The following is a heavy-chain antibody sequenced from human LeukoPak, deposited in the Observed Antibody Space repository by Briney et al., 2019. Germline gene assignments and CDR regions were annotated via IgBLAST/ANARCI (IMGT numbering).Heavy chain of an antibody. CDR1: GFTFDDFG. D-gene: IGHD3-16*02. Sequence: PGGSLRLSCAASGFTFDDFGMTWVRQAPGKGLEWVSGINWNGGGTGYADSVKGRFTISRDNAKKILYLQMNSLRVEDTAVYYCAIWELSGRVMERLSWIDHWGQGALVTVSS. V-gene: IGHV3-20*04. CDR3: AIWELSGRVMERLSWIDH. CDR2: INWNGGGT. J-gene: IGHJ4*02.